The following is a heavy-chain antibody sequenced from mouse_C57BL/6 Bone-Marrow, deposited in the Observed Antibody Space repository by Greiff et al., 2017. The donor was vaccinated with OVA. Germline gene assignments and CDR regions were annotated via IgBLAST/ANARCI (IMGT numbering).Heavy chain of an antibody. Sequence: QVQLQQSGAELARPGASVKLSCKASGYTFTSYGISWVKQRTGQGLEWIGEIYPRSGNTYYNEKFKGKATLTADKSSSTAYMELRSLTSEDSAVYFCARGGRSNYVAYWGQGTLVTVSA. D-gene: IGHD2-5*01. CDR3: ARGGRSNYVAY. CDR1: GYTFTSYG. CDR2: IYPRSGNT. V-gene: IGHV1-81*01. J-gene: IGHJ3*01.